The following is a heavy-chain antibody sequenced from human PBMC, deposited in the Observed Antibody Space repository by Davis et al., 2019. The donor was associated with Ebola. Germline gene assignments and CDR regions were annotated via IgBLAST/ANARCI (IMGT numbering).Heavy chain of an antibody. CDR2: INPKSDVT. CDR3: ARATGGSGSFFIADS. D-gene: IGHD3-10*01. Sequence: ASVKVSCKAAGYSFTGHYIHWVRQAPGQGLEWLGWINPKSDVTNYAQKFQGRVTVTGDTSMSTVYMELRRLSNDDTAVYYCARATGGSGSFFIADSWGQGTLVTVSS. J-gene: IGHJ5*02. V-gene: IGHV1-2*02. CDR1: GYSFTGHY.